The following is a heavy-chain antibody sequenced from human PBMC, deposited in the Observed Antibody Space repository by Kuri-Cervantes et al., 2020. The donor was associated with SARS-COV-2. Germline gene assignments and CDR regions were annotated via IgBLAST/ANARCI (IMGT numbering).Heavy chain of an antibody. CDR2: ISSSGSTI. CDR1: GFTFSSYS. V-gene: IGHV3-48*01. D-gene: IGHD6-13*01. Sequence: GESLKIPCAASGFTFSSYSMNWVRQAPGKGLEWVSYISSSGSTIYYADSVKGRFTISRDNSKNTLYLQMNSLRAEDTAVYYCAKERDSLRTSGIAAAGTGFDYWGQGTLVTVSS. J-gene: IGHJ4*02. CDR3: AKERDSLRTSGIAAAGTGFDY.